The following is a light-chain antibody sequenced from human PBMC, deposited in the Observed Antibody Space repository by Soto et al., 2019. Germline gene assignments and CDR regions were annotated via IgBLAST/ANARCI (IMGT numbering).Light chain of an antibody. CDR2: GAS. CDR3: QQYGSSPNT. V-gene: IGKV3-20*01. Sequence: EIVLTQSPGTLSLSPGERATLSCRASQSVSSSYLAWYQQKPGQAPRLLIYGASSRATGIQDRFSGSGSGTDFTLTISRLEPEDFAVYYCQQYGSSPNTFGGGTKVEIK. CDR1: QSVSSSY. J-gene: IGKJ4*01.